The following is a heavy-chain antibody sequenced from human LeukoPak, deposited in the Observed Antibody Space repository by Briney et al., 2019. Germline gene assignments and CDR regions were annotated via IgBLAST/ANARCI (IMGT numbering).Heavy chain of an antibody. Sequence: GGSLRLSCAASGFTFDDYAMHWVRQAPGKGLEWVGRIKSKTDGGTTDYAAPVKGRFTISRDDSKNTLYLQMNSLKTEDTAVYYCTTDSIRYSSSWCYDYWGQGTLVTVSS. V-gene: IGHV3-15*07. CDR1: GFTFDDYA. CDR3: TTDSIRYSSSWCYDY. J-gene: IGHJ4*02. D-gene: IGHD6-13*01. CDR2: IKSKTDGGTT.